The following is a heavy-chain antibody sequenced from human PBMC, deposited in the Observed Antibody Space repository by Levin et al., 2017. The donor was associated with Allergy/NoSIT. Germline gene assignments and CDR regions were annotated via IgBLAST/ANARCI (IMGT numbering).Heavy chain of an antibody. J-gene: IGHJ6*02. CDR2: ISYSGTT. CDR3: AKDQYRGDWNYYGMDV. Sequence: SETLSLTCAVSGGSITSSSYYWTWIRQHPGKGLEWVGYISYSGTTYYNPSLKSRVTISADTSRNQFSLKVSSVTAADTAVYYCAKDQYRGDWNYYGMDVWGQGTTVTVS. V-gene: IGHV4-31*11. CDR1: GGSITSSSYY. D-gene: IGHD2-21*02.